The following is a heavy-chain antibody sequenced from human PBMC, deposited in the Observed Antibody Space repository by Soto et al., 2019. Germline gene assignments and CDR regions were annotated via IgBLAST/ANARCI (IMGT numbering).Heavy chain of an antibody. V-gene: IGHV4-31*03. CDR2: IYYSGDT. Sequence: SETLSLTCTVSGGSISSGTYYWSWVRQHPGKGLEWIGYIYYSGDTYYNPSLKSRISISQDTSENQFSLKVSSVTAADTALYYCARATVETTAFDSWGQGALVTVS. J-gene: IGHJ4*02. CDR3: ARATVETTAFDS. CDR1: GGSISSGTYY. D-gene: IGHD2-21*02.